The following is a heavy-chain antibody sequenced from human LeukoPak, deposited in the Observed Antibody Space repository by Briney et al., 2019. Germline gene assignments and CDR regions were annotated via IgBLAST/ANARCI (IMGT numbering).Heavy chain of an antibody. Sequence: SETLSLTCTVSGGSISSYYWSWIRQPPGKGLEWIGYIYYRGSTNYNPSLKSRVTISVDTSKNQFSLKLSSVTAADTAVYYCARVEVGATTESFDPWGQGTLVTVSS. D-gene: IGHD1-26*01. CDR3: ARVEVGATTESFDP. CDR2: IYYRGST. CDR1: GGSISSYY. V-gene: IGHV4-59*01. J-gene: IGHJ5*02.